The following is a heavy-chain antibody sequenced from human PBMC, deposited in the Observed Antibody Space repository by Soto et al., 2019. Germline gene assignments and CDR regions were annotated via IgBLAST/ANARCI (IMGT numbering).Heavy chain of an antibody. D-gene: IGHD2-21*02. V-gene: IGHV4-59*01. CDR3: ARAYCXXDCYRXYYYAMDV. J-gene: IGHJ6*02. CDR2: IYYSGTT. Sequence: TXSLTCTVSSGSISSYYWSWIRQPPGKGLEWIGYIYYSGTTNYNPSLKSRVTISVDTSKNQFSLKLSSVTPADTAVYYCARAYCXXDCYRXYYYAMDVWGQGTTVTVSS. CDR1: SGSISSYY.